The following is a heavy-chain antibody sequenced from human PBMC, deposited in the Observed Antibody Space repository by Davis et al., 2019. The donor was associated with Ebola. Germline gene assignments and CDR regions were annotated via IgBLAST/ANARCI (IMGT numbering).Heavy chain of an antibody. V-gene: IGHV4-59*01. CDR1: GASISSYY. J-gene: IGHJ6*04. CDR3: ARGRLLEWPPTFYGLDV. Sequence: MPSETLSPTCPLSGASISSYYWSWIRQAPGKGLEWTGFRYNSGSTNHNPSLQSRVIISIDTANKQISLKLSSVNAADTAVYYCARGRLLEWPPTFYGLDVWGKGTTVTVSS. CDR2: RYNSGST. D-gene: IGHD3-3*01.